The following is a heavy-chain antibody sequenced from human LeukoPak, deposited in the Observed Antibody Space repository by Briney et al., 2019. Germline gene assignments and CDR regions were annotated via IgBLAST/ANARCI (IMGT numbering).Heavy chain of an antibody. CDR1: GFTFSSYG. CDR2: IWYGGSNK. D-gene: IGHD2-2*02. V-gene: IGHV3-30*02. J-gene: IGHJ6*03. CDR3: AKDFRDCSSTSCYIYKLAYYYMDV. Sequence: GGSLRLSCAASGFTFSSYGMHWVRQAPGKGLEWVAVIWYGGSNKYYADSVKGRFTISRDNSKNTLYLQMNSLRAEDTAVYYCAKDFRDCSSTSCYIYKLAYYYMDVWGKGTTVTVSS.